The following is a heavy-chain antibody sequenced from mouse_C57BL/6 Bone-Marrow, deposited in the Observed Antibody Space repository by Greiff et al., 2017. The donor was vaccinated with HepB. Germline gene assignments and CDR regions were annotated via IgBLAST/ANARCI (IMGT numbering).Heavy chain of an antibody. CDR1: GFTFSDYY. Sequence: EVQRVESGGGLVQPGGSLKLSCAASGFTFSDYYMYWVRQTPEKRLEWVAYISNGGGSTYYPDTAKGRFTISRDNAKNTLYLQMSRLKSEDTAMYYCARPPWFAYWGQGTLVTVSA. CDR3: ARPPWFAY. J-gene: IGHJ3*01. V-gene: IGHV5-12*01. CDR2: ISNGGGST.